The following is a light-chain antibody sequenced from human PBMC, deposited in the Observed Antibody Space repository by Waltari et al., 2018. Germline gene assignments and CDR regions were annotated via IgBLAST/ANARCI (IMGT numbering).Light chain of an antibody. J-gene: IGLJ2*01. Sequence: QSALTQPRSVSGSPGQSVTISCTGTSSDVGAYNYVSWYQQHPGKAPKLMIYEVGKRPSGVPDRFSGSKAGNTASLTISGLQAEDEADYYCCSHAGSSVVFGGGTKLTVL. CDR1: SSDVGAYNY. CDR3: CSHAGSSVV. V-gene: IGLV2-11*01. CDR2: EVG.